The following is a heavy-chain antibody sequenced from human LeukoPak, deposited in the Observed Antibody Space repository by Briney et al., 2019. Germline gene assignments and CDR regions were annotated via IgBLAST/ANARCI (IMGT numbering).Heavy chain of an antibody. J-gene: IGHJ6*03. Sequence: SETLSLTCTVSGGSISSSSYYWGWIRQPPGKGLEWIGSIYYSGSTYYNPSLKSRVTISVDTSKNQFSLKLSSVTAADAAVYYCARQSAIFALHYYYMDVWGKGTTVTVSS. CDR1: GGSISSSSYY. V-gene: IGHV4-39*01. CDR3: ARQSAIFALHYYYMDV. D-gene: IGHD3-3*01. CDR2: IYYSGST.